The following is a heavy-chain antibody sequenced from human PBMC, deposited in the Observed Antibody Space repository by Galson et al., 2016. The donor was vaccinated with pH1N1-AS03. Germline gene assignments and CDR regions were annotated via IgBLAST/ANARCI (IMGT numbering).Heavy chain of an antibody. CDR2: IIPILAIA. J-gene: IGHJ4*02. D-gene: IGHD3-22*01. CDR1: GGTFNSYA. V-gene: IGHV1-69*10. Sequence: VKVSCKASGGTFNSYAISWVRQAPGQGLEWMGRIIPILAIANYAQRFQGRVTIIADKSTSTAYMELSSLRSEDTAVYYCATDHYETSDFRGAWDYWGQGTPVTVSS. CDR3: ATDHYETSDFRGAWDY.